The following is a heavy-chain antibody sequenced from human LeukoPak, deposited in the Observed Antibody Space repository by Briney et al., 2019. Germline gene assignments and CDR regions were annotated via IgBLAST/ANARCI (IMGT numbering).Heavy chain of an antibody. J-gene: IGHJ6*02. CDR2: ISYDGSNK. V-gene: IGHV3-30*18. CDR3: AKDSLQVDTAMDPPFDYYYYGMDV. Sequence: GGSLRLPCAASGFTFSSYGMHWVRQAPGKGLEWVAVISYDGSNKYYADSVKGRFTISRDNSKNTLYLQMNSLRAEDTAVYYCAKDSLQVDTAMDPPFDYYYYGMDVWGQGTTVTVSS. CDR1: GFTFSSYG. D-gene: IGHD5-18*01.